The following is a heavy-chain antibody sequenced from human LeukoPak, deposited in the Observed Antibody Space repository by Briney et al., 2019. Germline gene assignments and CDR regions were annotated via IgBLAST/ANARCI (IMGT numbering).Heavy chain of an antibody. V-gene: IGHV3-23*01. D-gene: IGHD3-10*01. CDR3: AKVSYFGSGSFIFDC. J-gene: IGHJ4*02. CDR2: ISDSGTST. CDR1: GFTFSNYA. Sequence: GGSLRLSCAASGFTFSNYAMTWVRQAPGKGLEWVSPISDSGTSTYYADSVKGRFTISRDNSKNTLFLQMNSLGAEDTAIYYCAKVSYFGSGSFIFDCWGQGTLVTVSS.